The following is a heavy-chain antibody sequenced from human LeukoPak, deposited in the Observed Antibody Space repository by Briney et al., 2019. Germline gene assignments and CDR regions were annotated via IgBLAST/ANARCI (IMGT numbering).Heavy chain of an antibody. V-gene: IGHV3-9*01. J-gene: IGHJ4*02. CDR2: IYWNSDRI. Sequence: PGGSLRLSCAASGFTLKDYAMHWVRQAPGKGLEWVSGIYWNSDRIDYADSVKGRFTISRDNAKNSLYLQMNSLRAEDTAVYYCARNYYDSSGYYSPALGYWGQGTLVTVSS. CDR3: ARNYYDSSGYYSPALGY. D-gene: IGHD3-22*01. CDR1: GFTLKDYA.